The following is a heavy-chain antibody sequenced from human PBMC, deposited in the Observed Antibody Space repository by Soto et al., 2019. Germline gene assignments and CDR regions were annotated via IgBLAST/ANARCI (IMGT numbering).Heavy chain of an antibody. V-gene: IGHV3-21*01. D-gene: IGHD2-15*01. CDR1: GFTFSSYS. CDR2: ISSSSSYI. Sequence: GGSLRLSCAASGFTFSSYSMNWVRQAPGKGLEWVSSISSSSSYIYYADSVKGRFTISRDNAKNSLYLQMNSLRAEDTAVYYCARVWDIVVVVAAPPDYWGQEPSSLSPQ. CDR3: ARVWDIVVVVAAPPDY. J-gene: IGHJ4*01.